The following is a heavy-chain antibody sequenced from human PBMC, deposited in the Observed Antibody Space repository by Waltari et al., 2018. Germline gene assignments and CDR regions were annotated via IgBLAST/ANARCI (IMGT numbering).Heavy chain of an antibody. CDR1: GGSINSGDYC. CDR2: IYHTVST. Sequence: QLQLQVSGSGLVRPSETLSLTCGVSGGSINSGDYCWTWIRQPPGKCLEWIGYIYHTVSTDYNPSLRSRVTSSVDRSKNHFALNLTSVRAADTAVYYCARGRYSYAVYYGLDVWGQGTTVTVSS. D-gene: IGHD3-16*01. V-gene: IGHV4-30-2*01. CDR3: ARGRYSYAVYYGLDV. J-gene: IGHJ6*02.